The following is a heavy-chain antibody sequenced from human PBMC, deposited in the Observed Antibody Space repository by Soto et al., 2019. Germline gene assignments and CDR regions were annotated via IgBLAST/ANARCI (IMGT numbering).Heavy chain of an antibody. J-gene: IGHJ6*02. CDR2: IMPDVGAT. D-gene: IGHD3-9*01. V-gene: IGHV1-2*02. CDR1: GDTFTGFY. Sequence: QLQLVQSGAEVKKPGASVKVSCEALGDTFTGFYIHWVRQAPGQGLEWLGWIMPDVGATSYAQRFQGRVHLTRGNSIGRVYMEMTSLRSDDTAVYLCARARPNAGTFDTLDVWGQGTTVIFSS. CDR3: ARARPNAGTFDTLDV.